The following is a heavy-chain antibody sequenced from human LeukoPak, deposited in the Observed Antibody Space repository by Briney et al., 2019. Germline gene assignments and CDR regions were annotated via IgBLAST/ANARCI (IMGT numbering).Heavy chain of an antibody. CDR2: IKQDGSEK. J-gene: IGHJ4*02. CDR3: AKLCDWNSIDY. D-gene: IGHD1-7*01. Sequence: PGGSLRLSCAASGFTFSSYWMSWVRQAPGKGLEWVANIKQDGSEKYYVDSVKGRFTISRDNAKNSLYLQMSDLRSEDTALYYCAKLCDWNSIDYWGQGTLVAVSS. CDR1: GFTFSSYW. V-gene: IGHV3-7*03.